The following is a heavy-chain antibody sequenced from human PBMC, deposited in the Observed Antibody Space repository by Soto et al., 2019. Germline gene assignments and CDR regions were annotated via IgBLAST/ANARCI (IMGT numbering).Heavy chain of an antibody. J-gene: IGHJ4*02. CDR2: ISGSGGST. D-gene: IGHD6-13*01. CDR3: AKDRGIAAAGTCSFDY. CDR1: GFTFSSYA. V-gene: IGHV3-23*01. Sequence: PGGSLRLSCAASGFTFSSYAMSWVRQAPGKGLERVSAISGSGGSTYYADSVKGRFTISRDNSKNTLYLQMNSLRAEDTAVYYCAKDRGIAAAGTCSFDYWGQGTLVTVSS.